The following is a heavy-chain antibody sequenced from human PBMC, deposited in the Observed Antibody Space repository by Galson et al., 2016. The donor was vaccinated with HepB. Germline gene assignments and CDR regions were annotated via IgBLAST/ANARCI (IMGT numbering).Heavy chain of an antibody. J-gene: IGHJ4*02. V-gene: IGHV3-53*01. CDR1: GFTFDGFA. CDR2: IYSGGST. D-gene: IGHD3-16*01. CDR3: ASAPTLGY. Sequence: SLRLSCAASGFTFDGFAMHWVRQPPGKGLEWVSVIYSGGSTYYTDSVKGRFTISRDSSKNTLYLQMNSLRAEDTAVYYCASAPTLGYWGQGTLVTVSS.